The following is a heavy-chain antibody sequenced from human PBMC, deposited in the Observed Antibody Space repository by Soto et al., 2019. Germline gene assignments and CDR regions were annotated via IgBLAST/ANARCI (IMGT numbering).Heavy chain of an antibody. CDR2: MYYSGNA. CDR1: GASISRYY. J-gene: IGHJ4*02. V-gene: IGHV4-59*01. Sequence: SDTLSLTCTVSGASISRYYWSWILQSPGKGLEWIGYMYYSGNANYNPSLRSRITISVDTSKNQFSLNLNSVTAADTAVYYCAREYPVHSAYFDYWGQGILVTVSS. D-gene: IGHD1-1*01. CDR3: AREYPVHSAYFDY.